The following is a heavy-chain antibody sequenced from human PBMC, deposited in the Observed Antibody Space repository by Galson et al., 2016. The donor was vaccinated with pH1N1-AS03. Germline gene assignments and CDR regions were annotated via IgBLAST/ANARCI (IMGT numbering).Heavy chain of an antibody. CDR2: ISWNSEMI. CDR1: GFTFNDYA. CDR3: TRAPPGGSSWIGGHFDH. V-gene: IGHV3-9*01. J-gene: IGHJ4*02. Sequence: SLRLSCAASGFTFNDYAMHWVRQAPGKGLEWVSGISWNSEMIGYADSVRGRFNISRDNAKHSLYLEMSSLRREDTAIYFCTRAPPGGSSWIGGHFDHWGQGILVTVSS. D-gene: IGHD6-13*01.